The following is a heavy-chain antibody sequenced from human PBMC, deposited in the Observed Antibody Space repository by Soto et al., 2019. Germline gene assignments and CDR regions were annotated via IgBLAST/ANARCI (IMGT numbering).Heavy chain of an antibody. D-gene: IGHD5-18*01. V-gene: IGHV3-21*01. CDR1: GCTFSGHR. CDR3: ARERYSYEYRAFDI. Sequence: GSRILSCPAPGCTFSGHRMRWVHPAPGKGLEWVSSISSRSSYIYYADSVKGRFTISRDNAKNSLYLQMNSLRAEDTAVYYCARERYSYEYRAFDIWCQGTMVKVSS. J-gene: IGHJ3*02. CDR2: ISSRSSYI.